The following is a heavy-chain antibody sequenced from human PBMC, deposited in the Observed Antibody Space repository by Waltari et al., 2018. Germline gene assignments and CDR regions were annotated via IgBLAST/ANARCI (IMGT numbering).Heavy chain of an antibody. CDR1: GFTFGRYA. Sequence: QVQLVESGGGVVQPGRSLRLSCAASGFTFGRYAMHWVRQAPGKGLEWVAVISYDGSNKYYADSVKGRFTISRDNSKNTLYLQMNSLRAEDTAVYYCARAEVGITMVQGDYWGQGTLVTVSS. CDR3: ARAEVGITMVQGDY. J-gene: IGHJ4*02. V-gene: IGHV3-30-3*01. D-gene: IGHD3-10*01. CDR2: ISYDGSNK.